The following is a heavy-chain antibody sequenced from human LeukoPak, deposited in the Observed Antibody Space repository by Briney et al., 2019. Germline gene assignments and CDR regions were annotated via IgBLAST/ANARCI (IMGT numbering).Heavy chain of an antibody. Sequence: PGGSLRLSCAASGFTFSSYWMSWVRQAPGKGLEWVAVISYDGSNKYYPDSVKGRFTISRDNSKNTLYLQMNSLRAEDTAVYYCASTETPYYYDSNGFYPYYFDYWGQGTLVTVSS. D-gene: IGHD3-22*01. J-gene: IGHJ4*02. CDR3: ASTETPYYYDSNGFYPYYFDY. CDR1: GFTFSSYW. V-gene: IGHV3-30*03. CDR2: ISYDGSNK.